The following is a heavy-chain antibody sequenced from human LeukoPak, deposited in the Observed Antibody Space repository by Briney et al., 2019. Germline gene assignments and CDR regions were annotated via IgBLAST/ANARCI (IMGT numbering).Heavy chain of an antibody. CDR1: GFTFSSYW. CDR2: INSDGSST. J-gene: IGHJ3*02. Sequence: GGSLRVSCAASGFTFSSYWMHWVRQAPGKGLVWVSRINSDGSSTSYADSVKGRFTISRDNAKNTLYLQMNSLRAEDTAVYYCARDRDRFWNDANDAFDIWGQGTMVTVSS. CDR3: ARDRDRFWNDANDAFDI. V-gene: IGHV3-74*01. D-gene: IGHD1-1*01.